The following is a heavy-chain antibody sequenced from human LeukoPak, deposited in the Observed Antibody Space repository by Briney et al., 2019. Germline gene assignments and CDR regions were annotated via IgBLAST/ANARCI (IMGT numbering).Heavy chain of an antibody. CDR3: AGRDSARNPWAY. CDR1: GFTFTNFW. J-gene: IGHJ4*02. D-gene: IGHD4-11*01. CDR2: IRPDGSEQ. V-gene: IGHV3-7*01. Sequence: GGSLRLSCAASGFTFTNFWMNWIRRAPGRGLEREANIRPDGSEQFYVDSVKGRFTISRDNAKNSVYLQMNSLRADDTAVYYCAGRDSARNPWAYWGQGTLVTVST.